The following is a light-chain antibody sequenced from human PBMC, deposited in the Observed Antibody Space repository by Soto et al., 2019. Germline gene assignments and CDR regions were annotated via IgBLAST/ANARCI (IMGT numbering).Light chain of an antibody. CDR3: QQHGSSPRT. CDR1: QSIRSNY. Sequence: EIVMTQSPATLSVSPGERATLSCRASQSIRSNYVAWYQQKPGQGPRLLIYGASSRATGIPDRFSGSGSGTDFTLIISRLEPEDFAMYYCQQHGSSPRTFGQGTKVDIK. V-gene: IGKV3-20*01. CDR2: GAS. J-gene: IGKJ1*01.